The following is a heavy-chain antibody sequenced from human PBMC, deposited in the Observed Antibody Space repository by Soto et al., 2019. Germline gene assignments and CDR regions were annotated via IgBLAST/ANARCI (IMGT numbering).Heavy chain of an antibody. V-gene: IGHV5-51*01. J-gene: IGHJ4*02. CDR3: ARHQRDDDSRKIDX. D-gene: IGHD3-16*01. CDR2: INPADSDI. Sequence: GEALKITWQGSGYSFTSNWIGWVRQMPGKGLELMGIINPADSDIKYRPSFQGQVTISAYKSIGTAYLQWSSLNASDTAMYYCARHQRDDDSRKIDXWGQVTLVTVSX. CDR1: GYSFTSNW.